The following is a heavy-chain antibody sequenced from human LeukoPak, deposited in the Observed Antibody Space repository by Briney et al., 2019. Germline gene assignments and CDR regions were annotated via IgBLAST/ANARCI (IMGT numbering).Heavy chain of an antibody. V-gene: IGHV4-59*08. Sequence: SETLSLTCTVSGGSIISYYWIWIRQPPGKGLEWIGYIYYSGSTNYNPSLKSRVTISVDTSKNQFSLKLSSVTAADTAVYYCARAPYSGSYYHWGQETLVTVSS. D-gene: IGHD1-26*01. CDR3: ARAPYSGSYYH. J-gene: IGHJ5*02. CDR1: GGSIISYY. CDR2: IYYSGST.